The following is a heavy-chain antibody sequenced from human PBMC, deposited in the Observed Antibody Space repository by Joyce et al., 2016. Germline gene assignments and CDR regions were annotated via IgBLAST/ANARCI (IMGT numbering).Heavy chain of an antibody. J-gene: IGHJ4*02. CDR2: IWYDGSTK. CDR3: SSMINDY. Sequence: QVQLVESGGGVVQPGRSLRLSCAASGFTFSSNGMHWVRQAPGKGLEWVAVIWYDGSTKYYADSVKGRFTISRDKSKNTLYLLMNSLRAEDTAVYYCSSMINDYWGQGTLVTVSS. CDR1: GFTFSSNG. D-gene: IGHD3-22*01. V-gene: IGHV3-33*01.